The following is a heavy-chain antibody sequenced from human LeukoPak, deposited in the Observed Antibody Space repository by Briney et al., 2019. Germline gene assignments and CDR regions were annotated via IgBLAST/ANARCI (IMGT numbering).Heavy chain of an antibody. CDR2: INHSGST. CDR1: GGSISSSSYY. D-gene: IGHD1-26*01. Sequence: SETLSLTCTVSGGSISSSSYYWSWIRQPPGKGLEWIGEINHSGSTNYNPSLKSRVTISVDTSKNQFSLKLSSVTAADTAVYYCARGGIVGATSDFDYWGQGTLVTVSS. V-gene: IGHV4-39*07. CDR3: ARGGIVGATSDFDY. J-gene: IGHJ4*02.